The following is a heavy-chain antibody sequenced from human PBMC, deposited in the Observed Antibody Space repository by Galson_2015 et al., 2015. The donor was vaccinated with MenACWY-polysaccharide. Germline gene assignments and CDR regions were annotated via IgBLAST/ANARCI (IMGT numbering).Heavy chain of an antibody. V-gene: IGHV3-9*01. CDR1: GFTFDDYA. CDR2: ISWNSGSI. D-gene: IGHD6-13*01. Sequence: SLRLSCAASGFTFDDYAMHWVRQAPGKGLEWVSGISWNSGSIGYADSVKGRFTISRDNAKNSLYLQMNSLRAEDTALYYCVKWQLALDAFDIWGQGTMVTVSS. J-gene: IGHJ3*02. CDR3: VKWQLALDAFDI.